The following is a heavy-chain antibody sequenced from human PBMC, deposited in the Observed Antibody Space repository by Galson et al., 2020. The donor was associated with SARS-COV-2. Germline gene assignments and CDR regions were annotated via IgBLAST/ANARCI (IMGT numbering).Heavy chain of an antibody. CDR1: GYTFTSYG. D-gene: IGHD3-10*01. CDR2: ISAYNGNT. CDR3: SRGYGSGSGDYYYCCGMDV. V-gene: IGHV1-18*01. J-gene: IGHJ6*02. Sequence: ASVKVSCKASGYTFTSYGISWVRQAPGQGLEWMGWISAYNGNTNYAQKLQGRVTMTTDTSTSTAYMELRSLRSDDTAVYYCSRGYGSGSGDYYYCCGMDVWGQGTTVTVSS.